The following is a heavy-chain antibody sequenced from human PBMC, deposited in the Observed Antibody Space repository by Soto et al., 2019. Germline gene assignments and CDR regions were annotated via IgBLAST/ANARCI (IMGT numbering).Heavy chain of an antibody. J-gene: IGHJ4*02. V-gene: IGHV3-73*01. Sequence: GGSLRLSCAASGFTFSGSAMHWVRQASGKGLEWVGRIRSKANSYATAYAASVKGRFTISRDESKNTANLQMNSLKTEDTAVYYCTSLVVAATPHDYWGQGTLVTVSS. D-gene: IGHD2-15*01. CDR2: IRSKANSYAT. CDR3: TSLVVAATPHDY. CDR1: GFTFSGSA.